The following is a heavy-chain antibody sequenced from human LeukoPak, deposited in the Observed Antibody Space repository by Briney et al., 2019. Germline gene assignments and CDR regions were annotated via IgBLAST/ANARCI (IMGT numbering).Heavy chain of an antibody. J-gene: IGHJ4*02. V-gene: IGHV4-59*01. CDR2: IYYSGST. Sequence: SETLSLTCTVSGGSISSYYWSWIRQPPGKGLEWIGYIYYSGSTNYNPSLKSRVTISVDTSKNQFSLKLSSVTAADTAVYYCARGQNYDILTGYYSYYFDYWGQGTLVTVSS. CDR1: GGSISSYY. D-gene: IGHD3-9*01. CDR3: ARGQNYDILTGYYSYYFDY.